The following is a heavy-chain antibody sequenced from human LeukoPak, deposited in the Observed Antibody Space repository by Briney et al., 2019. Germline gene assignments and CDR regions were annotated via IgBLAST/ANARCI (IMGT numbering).Heavy chain of an antibody. D-gene: IGHD2-2*02. J-gene: IGHJ4*02. CDR3: ARGRRVVVVPAAIASRQLVRHYFDY. Sequence: SETLSLTCAVYGGSFSGYYRSWIRQPPGKGLEWIGEINHSGSTNYNPSLKSRVTISVDTSKNQFSLKLSSVTAADTAVYYCARGRRVVVVPAAIASRQLVRHYFDYWGQGTLVTVSS. V-gene: IGHV4-34*01. CDR2: INHSGST. CDR1: GGSFSGYY.